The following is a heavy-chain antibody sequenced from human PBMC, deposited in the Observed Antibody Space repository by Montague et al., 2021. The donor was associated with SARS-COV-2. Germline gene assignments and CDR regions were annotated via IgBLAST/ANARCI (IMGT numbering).Heavy chain of an antibody. CDR1: GGSFSTYY. Sequence: SETLSLTCAVYGGSFSTYYWAWIRQSPGKGLEWIGNIDHSGNTNYNPSLKSRVSMSVDTSLSQFSLYLTSVTAADAAVYYCARDASSSRWLRGRERYHFYPMDVWGQGTTVTVSS. D-gene: IGHD1-1*01. CDR3: ARDASSSRWLRGRERYHFYPMDV. J-gene: IGHJ6*02. CDR2: IDHSGNT. V-gene: IGHV4-34*01.